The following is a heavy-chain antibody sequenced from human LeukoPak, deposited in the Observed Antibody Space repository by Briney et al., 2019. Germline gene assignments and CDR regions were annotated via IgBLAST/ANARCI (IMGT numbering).Heavy chain of an antibody. CDR3: ARHRPLASSPSDY. D-gene: IGHD2-21*01. CDR2: IYYSGNT. V-gene: IGHV4-59*08. J-gene: IGHJ4*02. Sequence: SETLSLTCTVSGGSISSYYWAWTRQPPGKGLEWIGYIYYSGNTNYNPSLKSRVTISVATSKNQFSLKLSSVTAADTAVYYCARHRPLASSPSDYWGQGTLVTVSS. CDR1: GGSISSYY.